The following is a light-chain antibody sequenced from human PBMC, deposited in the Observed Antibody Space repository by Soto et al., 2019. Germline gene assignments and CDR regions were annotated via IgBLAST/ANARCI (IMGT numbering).Light chain of an antibody. J-gene: IGKJ2*01. V-gene: IGKV3-20*01. CDR3: QQYANSPFT. CDR1: QSVSSNY. Sequence: EIMLTQSPGTLPLSPGERATLSCRASQSVSSNYLVWYQQKPGQAPRPLIYGASSRATGIPDRFSGSGSGTAFTLTISRLEPEDFAVYYCQQYANSPFTFGQGTKLEIK. CDR2: GAS.